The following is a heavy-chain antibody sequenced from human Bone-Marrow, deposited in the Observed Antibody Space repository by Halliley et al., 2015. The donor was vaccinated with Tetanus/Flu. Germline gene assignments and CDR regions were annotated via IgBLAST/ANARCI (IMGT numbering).Heavy chain of an antibody. D-gene: IGHD3-16*01. V-gene: IGHV3-30*18. CDR3: AKSGGAADAGFS. CDR2: ISYDGSNE. Sequence: WVAVISYDGSNEYSVDSVRGRFAVSSDNSKTTLNLQMNNLRPEDTAVYYCAKSGGAADAGFSWGQGTLVTVS. J-gene: IGHJ5*02.